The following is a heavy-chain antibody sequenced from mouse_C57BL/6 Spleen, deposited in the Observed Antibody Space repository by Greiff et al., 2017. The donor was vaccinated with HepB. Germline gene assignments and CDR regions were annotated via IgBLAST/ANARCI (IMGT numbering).Heavy chain of an antibody. Sequence: EVQLQQSGPELVKPGASVKMSCKASGYTFTDYNMHWVKQSHGKSLEWIGYINPNNGGTSYNQKFKGKATLTVNKSSSTAYMELRSLTSEDSAVYYCAREARGSSPYWYFDVWGTGTTVTVSS. V-gene: IGHV1-22*01. CDR1: GYTFTDYN. D-gene: IGHD1-1*01. CDR2: INPNNGGT. CDR3: AREARGSSPYWYFDV. J-gene: IGHJ1*03.